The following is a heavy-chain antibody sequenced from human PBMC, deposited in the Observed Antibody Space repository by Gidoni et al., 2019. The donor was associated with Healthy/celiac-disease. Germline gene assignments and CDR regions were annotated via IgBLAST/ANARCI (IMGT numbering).Heavy chain of an antibody. CDR3: ARDRGTAMELKVRGGHFDY. CDR1: GFTFSSYS. CDR2: ISSSGSTI. J-gene: IGHJ4*02. D-gene: IGHD5-18*01. Sequence: EVQLVESGGGLVKPGGSLRLSCAASGFTFSSYSMNWVRQAPGKGLEWVSSISSSGSTIYYADSVKGRFTISRDNAKNSLYLQMNSLRAEDTAVYYCARDRGTAMELKVRGGHFDYWGQGTLVTVSS. V-gene: IGHV3-21*01.